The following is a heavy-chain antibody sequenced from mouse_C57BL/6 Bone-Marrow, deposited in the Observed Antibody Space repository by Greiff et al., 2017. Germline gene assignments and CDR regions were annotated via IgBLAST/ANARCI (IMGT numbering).Heavy chain of an antibody. J-gene: IGHJ4*01. CDR1: GYTFTSYW. V-gene: IGHV1-69*01. D-gene: IGHD1-3*01. Sequence: QVQLKQSGAELVMPGASVKLSCKASGYTFTSYWMHWVKQRPGQGLEWIGEIDPSDSYTNYNQKFKGKSTLTVEKSSSTAYMQRSSLTSEDSAVYYCAKGEWRSKDRYAMDYWGQGTSVTVSS. CDR3: AKGEWRSKDRYAMDY. CDR2: IDPSDSYT.